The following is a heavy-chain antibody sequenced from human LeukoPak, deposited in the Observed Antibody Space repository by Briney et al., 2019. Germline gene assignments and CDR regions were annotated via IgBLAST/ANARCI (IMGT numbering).Heavy chain of an antibody. D-gene: IGHD1-26*01. V-gene: IGHV3-23*01. J-gene: IGHJ4*02. Sequence: PGGSLRLSCVASGFTFSSNGMSWVRQAPGKGLEWVSGNSGSGGSTYYADCVKGRFTISRDNSKNRLYLEMNSLRAEDTAVYYCAKGASASYWYYFDYWGQGTLVTVSS. CDR3: AKGASASYWYYFDY. CDR1: GFTFSSNG. CDR2: NSGSGGST.